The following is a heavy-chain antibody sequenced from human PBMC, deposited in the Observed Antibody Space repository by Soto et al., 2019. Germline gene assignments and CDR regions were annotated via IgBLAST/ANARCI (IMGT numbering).Heavy chain of an antibody. CDR2: ISAYNGNT. J-gene: IGHJ6*03. CDR1: GYTFTSYG. Sequence: ASVKVSCKASGYTFTSYGISWVLQAPGQGLEWMGWISAYNGNTNYAQKLQGRVTMTTDTSTSTAYMELRSLRSDDTAVYYCARVPSYDCNDDYYYYMDVWGKGTTVTVS. V-gene: IGHV1-18*01. CDR3: ARVPSYDCNDDYYYYMDV. D-gene: IGHD1-1*01.